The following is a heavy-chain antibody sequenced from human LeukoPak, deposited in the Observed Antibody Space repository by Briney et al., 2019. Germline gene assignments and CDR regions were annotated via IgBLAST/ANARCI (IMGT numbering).Heavy chain of an antibody. J-gene: IGHJ4*02. V-gene: IGHV4-34*01. D-gene: IGHD4-17*01. CDR2: INHSGST. CDR1: GGSFSGYY. CDR3: ARGGSSDHGDPKEAGDY. Sequence: SETLSLTCAVYGGSFSGYYWSWIRQPPGKGLEWIGEINHSGSTNYNPSLKSRVTISVDTSKNQFSLKLSSVTAADTAVYYCARGGSSDHGDPKEAGDYWGQGTLVTVSS.